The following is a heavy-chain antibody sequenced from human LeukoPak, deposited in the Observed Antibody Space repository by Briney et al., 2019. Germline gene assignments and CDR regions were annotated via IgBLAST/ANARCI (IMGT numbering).Heavy chain of an antibody. CDR1: GYSFTSYW. D-gene: IGHD3-9*01. J-gene: IGHJ4*02. V-gene: IGHV5-51*01. CDR3: ARQLRYFDWLIDY. Sequence: GESLKISCKGSGYSFTSYWIGWVRQMPGKGLEWMGIIYPGDSDTRYSPSFQGQATISADKSITTAYLQWSSLKASDTAMYYCARQLRYFDWLIDYWGQGTLVTVSS. CDR2: IYPGDSDT.